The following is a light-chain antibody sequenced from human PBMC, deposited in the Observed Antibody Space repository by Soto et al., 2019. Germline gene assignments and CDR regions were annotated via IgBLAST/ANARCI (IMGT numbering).Light chain of an antibody. Sequence: QSALTQPASVSGSPGQSITISCTGTSSDVGGYNYVSWYQQHPGKAPKLMIYNVNDRPSGVSNRFSGSKSGNTASLTISGLQAEDEADYYCTSYTITGTWVFGGGTKLTVL. CDR3: TSYTITGTWV. J-gene: IGLJ3*02. CDR2: NVN. V-gene: IGLV2-14*01. CDR1: SSDVGGYNY.